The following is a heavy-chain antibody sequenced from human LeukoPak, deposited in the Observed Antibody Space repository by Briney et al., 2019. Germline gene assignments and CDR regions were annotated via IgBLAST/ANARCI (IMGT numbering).Heavy chain of an antibody. V-gene: IGHV4-4*09. D-gene: IGHD7-27*01. CDR2: IYTSGST. CDR3: GRSLGRKATTLVH. J-gene: IGHJ4*02. CDR1: GGSISTYY. Sequence: SETLSLTCTVSGGSISTYYWSWIRQPPGKGLEWIGYIYTSGSTDYNPSLKSRVTVSLDKSNNQFSLNLNSVTAADTAVYYGGRSLGRKATTLVHWRQGILVTVSS.